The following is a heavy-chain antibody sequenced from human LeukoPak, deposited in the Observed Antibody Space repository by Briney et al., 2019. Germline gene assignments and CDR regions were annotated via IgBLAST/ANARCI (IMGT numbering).Heavy chain of an antibody. D-gene: IGHD7-27*01. V-gene: IGHV3-23*01. J-gene: IGHJ6*03. CDR3: AKDQSTGTYYYYYYYMDV. CDR1: GFTFSIYA. CDR2: ISASGGRT. Sequence: LTGRSLRLSCAASGFTFSIYAISWVRQPPGEGLEWVSAISASGGRTYYAGSRKGRCTTSRDNSKNTLYLQMNSLRAEDTAVYYCAKDQSTGTYYYYYYYMDVWGKGTTVTVSS.